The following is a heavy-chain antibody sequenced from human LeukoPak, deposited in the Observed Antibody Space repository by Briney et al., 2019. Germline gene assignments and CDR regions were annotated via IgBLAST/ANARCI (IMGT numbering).Heavy chain of an antibody. CDR2: ISGSGGDT. CDR3: ATSSGWYPKYFDY. D-gene: IGHD6-19*01. J-gene: IGHJ4*02. V-gene: IGHV3-23*01. Sequence: PGGSLRLSCAASGFTFSTYPMSWVRQAPGKGLEWVSAISGSGGDTYYADSVKGRFTISRDNSKNTLYLQMNSLRAEDTALYYCATSSGWYPKYFDYWGQGTLDTVSS. CDR1: GFTFSTYP.